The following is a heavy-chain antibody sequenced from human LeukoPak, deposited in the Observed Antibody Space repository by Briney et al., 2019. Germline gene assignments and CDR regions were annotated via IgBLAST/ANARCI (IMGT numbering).Heavy chain of an antibody. Sequence: SVKVSCKASGGTFSSYAISWVRQAPGQGLEWMGGIIPIFGTANYAQKFQGRVTITADESTSTAYMELSSLRSEDTAVYYCARRGGIAVAPVDYWAREPWSPSPQ. CDR1: GGTFSSYA. V-gene: IGHV1-69*13. CDR3: ARRGGIAVAPVDY. J-gene: IGHJ4*02. D-gene: IGHD6-19*01. CDR2: IIPIFGTA.